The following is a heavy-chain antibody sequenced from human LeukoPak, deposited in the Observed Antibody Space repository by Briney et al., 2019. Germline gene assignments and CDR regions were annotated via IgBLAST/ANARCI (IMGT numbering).Heavy chain of an antibody. V-gene: IGHV3-23*01. CDR3: VKGCSYTGCYTSEK. J-gene: IGHJ4*02. D-gene: IGHD2-15*01. CDR2: ISGSGDSK. CDR1: GPTFNNYA. Sequence: RRSLTLSCPLSGPTFNNYAMSWVRQPARKWRERVSTISGSGDSKHYADSVKGRFTISRDNSKNTLYRQMNSLRVEDTAVYYCVKGCSYTGCYTSEKWGQGTLVTVSS.